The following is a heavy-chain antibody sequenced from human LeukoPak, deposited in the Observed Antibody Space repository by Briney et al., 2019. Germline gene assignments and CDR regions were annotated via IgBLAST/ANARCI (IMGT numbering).Heavy chain of an antibody. CDR1: GFTFSTYV. D-gene: IGHD5-18*01. V-gene: IGHV3-23*01. Sequence: GGSLRLSCAASGFTFSTYVMSWVRQAPGKGLEWVSAISGSGSSTYYADSVKGRFTISRDNSKNTLYLQMNSLRAEDTAVFYCAKDLSGYTYGSLDFWGQGTLVTVSS. J-gene: IGHJ4*02. CDR3: AKDLSGYTYGSLDF. CDR2: ISGSGSST.